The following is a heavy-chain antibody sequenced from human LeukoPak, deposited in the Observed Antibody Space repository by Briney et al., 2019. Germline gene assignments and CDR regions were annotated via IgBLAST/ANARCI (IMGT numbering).Heavy chain of an antibody. CDR1: GDSVSSNTAA. J-gene: IGHJ4*02. Sequence: SQTLSLTCPTSGDSVSSNTAAWNWIRQSPSRGLEWLGRTYYRSKWYNDYAVSVKSRITINPDTSKNQFSLQLYSVTPEDTAVHYCARSISSGGFRLDYWGQGTLVTVSS. CDR2: TYYRSKWYN. D-gene: IGHD3-3*02. CDR3: ARSISSGGFRLDY. V-gene: IGHV6-1*01.